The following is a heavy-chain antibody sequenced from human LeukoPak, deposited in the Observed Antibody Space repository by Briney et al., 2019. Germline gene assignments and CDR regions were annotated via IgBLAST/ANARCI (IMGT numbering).Heavy chain of an antibody. CDR2: INYSGST. CDR1: GYSISSGYY. J-gene: IGHJ4*02. Sequence: PSETLSLTCTVSGYSISSGYYWGWIRQPPGKGLEWIGEINYSGSTNYNPSLKSRVTISIDTSKNHFPLKLSSVTAADTAVYYCARSLFVGISLTFDYWGQGTLVTVSS. D-gene: IGHD1-14*01. CDR3: ARSLFVGISLTFDY. V-gene: IGHV4-38-2*02.